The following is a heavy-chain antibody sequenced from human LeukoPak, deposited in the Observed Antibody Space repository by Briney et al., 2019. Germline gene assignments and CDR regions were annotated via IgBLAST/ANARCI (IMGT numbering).Heavy chain of an antibody. V-gene: IGHV3-30-3*01. CDR3: ARDRRYCSGGSCRRSNYFDY. Sequence: PGRSLRLSCAASGFTFSSYAMHWVRQAPGKGLEWVAVISYDGSNKYYADSVKGRFTISRDNSKNTLYLQMNSLRAEDTAVYYCARDRRYCSGGSCRRSNYFDYWGQGTLATVSS. J-gene: IGHJ4*02. CDR2: ISYDGSNK. CDR1: GFTFSSYA. D-gene: IGHD2-15*01.